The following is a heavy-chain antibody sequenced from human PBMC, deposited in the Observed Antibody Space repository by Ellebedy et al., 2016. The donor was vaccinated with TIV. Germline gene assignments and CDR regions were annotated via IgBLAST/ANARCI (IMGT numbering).Heavy chain of an antibody. J-gene: IGHJ4*02. CDR1: GYAFINYY. D-gene: IGHD3-16*02. CDR2: INPSRGST. V-gene: IGHV1-46*01. Sequence: AASVKVSCKASGYAFINYYMHWVRQAPGQGLEWLGIINPSRGSTIYSQKFQGRFSMTRDQPTSTFYMELSSLRPEDTAVYYCARATFHDYIWGSFRILDYWGQGTLVTVSS. CDR3: ARATFHDYIWGSFRILDY.